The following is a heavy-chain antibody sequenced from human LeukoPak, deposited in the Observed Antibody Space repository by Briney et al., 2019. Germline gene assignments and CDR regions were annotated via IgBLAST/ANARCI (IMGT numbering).Heavy chain of an antibody. J-gene: IGHJ4*02. CDR2: IWYDGSNK. CDR1: GFTFSSYG. CDR3: ARTYGYSYGHIDY. D-gene: IGHD5-18*01. Sequence: GRSLRLSCAASGFTFSSYGMHWVRQAPGKGLEWVAVIWYDGSNKYYADSVKGRFTISRGNSKNTLYLQMNSLRAEDTAVYYCARTYGYSYGHIDYWGQGTLVTVSS. V-gene: IGHV3-33*01.